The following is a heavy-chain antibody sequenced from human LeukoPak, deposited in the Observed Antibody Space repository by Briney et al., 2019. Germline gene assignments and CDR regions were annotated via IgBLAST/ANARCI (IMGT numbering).Heavy chain of an antibody. D-gene: IGHD4-17*01. J-gene: IGHJ4*02. CDR1: GGSFSGYY. CDR3: ARAGVTTPVDY. Sequence: PSETLSLTCAVYGGSFSGYYWSWIRQPPWKGLEWIGEINHSGSTNYNPSLKSRVTISVDTSKNQFSLKLSSVTAADTAVYYCARAGVTTPVDYWGQGTLVTVSS. CDR2: INHSGST. V-gene: IGHV4-34*01.